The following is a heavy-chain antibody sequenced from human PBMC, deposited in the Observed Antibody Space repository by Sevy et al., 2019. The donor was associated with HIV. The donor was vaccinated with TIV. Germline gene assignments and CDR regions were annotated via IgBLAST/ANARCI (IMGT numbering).Heavy chain of an antibody. D-gene: IGHD4-17*01. CDR2: IVLGNGKT. V-gene: IGHV1-3*01. CDR3: ARGWGITVTNFDF. CDR1: AYTFTHYA. Sequence: ASVKVSCKASAYTFTHYALHWVRQAPGQSLEWMVWIVLGNGKTKYSQKFQDRVTFTRDTSAGLAYMEVRSLRSEDTAVYYCARGWGITVTNFDFWGQGTLVTVSS. J-gene: IGHJ4*02.